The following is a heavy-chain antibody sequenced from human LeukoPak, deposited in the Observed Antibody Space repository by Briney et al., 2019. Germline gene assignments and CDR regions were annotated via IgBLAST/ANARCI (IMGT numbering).Heavy chain of an antibody. J-gene: IGHJ3*02. CDR2: INWNGGST. V-gene: IGHV3-20*04. CDR1: GFTFDDYG. CDR3: ARGYSSATRGSGAAFDI. Sequence: PGGSLRLSCAASGFTFDDYGMSWVRQAPGKGLEWVSGINWNGGSTGYADSVKGRFTISRDNAKNSLYLQMNSLRAEDTALYYCARGYSSATRGSGAAFDIWGQGTMVTVSS. D-gene: IGHD6-19*01.